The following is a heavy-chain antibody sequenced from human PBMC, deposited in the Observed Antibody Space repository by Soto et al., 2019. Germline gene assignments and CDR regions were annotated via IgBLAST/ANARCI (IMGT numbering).Heavy chain of an antibody. J-gene: IGHJ6*02. D-gene: IGHD3-3*01. CDR1: GYTFTGYY. V-gene: IGHV1-2*02. CDR2: INPNSGGT. CDR3: AIRGDYDFWSGYSYYYGMDV. Sequence: ASVKVSCKASGYTFTGYYMHWVRQAPGQGLEWMGWINPNSGGTNYAQKFQGRVTMTRDTSISTAYMELSRLRSDDTAVYYCAIRGDYDFWSGYSYYYGMDVWGQGTKVTVSS.